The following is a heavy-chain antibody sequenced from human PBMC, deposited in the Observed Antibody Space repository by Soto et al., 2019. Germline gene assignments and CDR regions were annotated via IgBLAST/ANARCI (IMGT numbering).Heavy chain of an antibody. Sequence: GASVKVSCKASGGTFSSYAISWVRQAPGQGLEWMGGIIPIFGTANYAQKFQGRVTITADESTSTAYMELSSLRSEDTAVYYCARAIVYYDSSGYSMGAFDIWGQGTMVTVSS. D-gene: IGHD3-22*01. J-gene: IGHJ3*02. V-gene: IGHV1-69*13. CDR3: ARAIVYYDSSGYSMGAFDI. CDR2: IIPIFGTA. CDR1: GGTFSSYA.